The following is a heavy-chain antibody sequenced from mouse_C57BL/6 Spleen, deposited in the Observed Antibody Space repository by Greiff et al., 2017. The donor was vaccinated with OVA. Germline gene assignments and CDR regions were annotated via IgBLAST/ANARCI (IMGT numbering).Heavy chain of an antibody. CDR3: ARDYYGSSYYAMDY. J-gene: IGHJ4*01. V-gene: IGHV1-76*01. CDR2: IYPGSGNT. CDR1: GYTFTDYY. D-gene: IGHD1-1*01. Sequence: QVHVKQSGAGLVRPGASVKLSCKASGYTFTDYYINWVKQRPGQGLEWIARIYPGSGNTYYNEKFKGKATLTAEKSSSTAYMQLSSLTSEDSAVYFCARDYYGSSYYAMDYWGQGTSVTVSS.